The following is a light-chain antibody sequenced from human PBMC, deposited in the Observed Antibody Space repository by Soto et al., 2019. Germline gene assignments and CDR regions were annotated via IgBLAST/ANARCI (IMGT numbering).Light chain of an antibody. CDR1: SSDVGGYNY. J-gene: IGLJ3*02. Sequence: QSVLTQPASVSGSPGQSITMFCTGTSSDVGGYNYVSWFQQHPGKAPKLIIYEVSNRPSGISERFSGSKSANTASLTISGLQAEDEAEYYCSSFTGSTTWVFGGGTKVTVL. CDR3: SSFTGSTTWV. V-gene: IGLV2-14*01. CDR2: EVS.